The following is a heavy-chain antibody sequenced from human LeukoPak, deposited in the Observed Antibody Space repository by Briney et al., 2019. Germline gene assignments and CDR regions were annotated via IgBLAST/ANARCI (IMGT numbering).Heavy chain of an antibody. V-gene: IGHV3-74*01. CDR1: GFTFSSYW. CDR3: ARDPYSGTYGDTYYYYMDV. Sequence: GGSLRLSCAASGFTFSSYWMHWVRQAPGKGLVWVSRINSDGSSTSYADSVKGRFTISRDNAKNTLYLQMNSLRAEDTAVYYCARDPYSGTYGDTYYYYMDVWGKGTTVTISS. D-gene: IGHD1-26*01. J-gene: IGHJ6*03. CDR2: INSDGSST.